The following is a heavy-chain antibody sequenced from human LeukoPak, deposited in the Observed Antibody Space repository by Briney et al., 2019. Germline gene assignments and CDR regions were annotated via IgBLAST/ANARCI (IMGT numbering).Heavy chain of an antibody. CDR3: ARVLSVCSGGSCYRDWFDP. CDR2: ISAYNGNT. J-gene: IGHJ5*02. D-gene: IGHD2-15*01. Sequence: ASVKVSCKASGGTFSSYAISWVRQAPGQGLEWMGWISAYNGNTNYAQKLQGRVTMTTDTSTSTAYMELRSLRSDDTAVYYCARVLSVCSGGSCYRDWFDPWGQGTLVTVSS. CDR1: GGTFSSYA. V-gene: IGHV1-18*01.